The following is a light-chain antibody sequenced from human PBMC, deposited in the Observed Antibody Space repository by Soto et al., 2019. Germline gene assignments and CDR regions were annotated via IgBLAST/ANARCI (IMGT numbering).Light chain of an antibody. Sequence: EIVLTQSPATLSLSPGERATLSCRASQSVSSYLAWYQQKPGQAPRLLIYDASNRATGIPARFSGSGSGTDFTLTLSSLEPEDVAVYYCQQRSNWLTFGGGTKVGIK. CDR2: DAS. CDR3: QQRSNWLT. CDR1: QSVSSY. V-gene: IGKV3-11*01. J-gene: IGKJ4*01.